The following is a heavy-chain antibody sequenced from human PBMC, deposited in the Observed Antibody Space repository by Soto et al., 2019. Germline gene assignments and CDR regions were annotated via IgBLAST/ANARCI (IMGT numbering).Heavy chain of an antibody. J-gene: IGHJ6*02. Sequence: QVQLVESGGGVVQPGRSLRLSCAASGFTFSSYGMHWVRQAPGKGLEWVAVISYDGSNKYYADSVKGRFTISRDNSKNTLYLQMNSLRAEDTAVYYCAKSGYGMDVWGQGTTVTVSS. CDR3: AKSGYGMDV. CDR1: GFTFSSYG. V-gene: IGHV3-30*18. CDR2: ISYDGSNK. D-gene: IGHD6-25*01.